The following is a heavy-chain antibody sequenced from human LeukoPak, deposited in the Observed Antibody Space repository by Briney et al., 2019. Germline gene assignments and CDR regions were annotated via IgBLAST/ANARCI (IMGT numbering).Heavy chain of an antibody. Sequence: GGSLRLSCAASGFAFSSYGIHWVRQAPGKGLEWVAVISYDGSNNYYADPVKGRFTISRDNSKNTLYLQMNSLRAEDTAVYYCAKTGSSGWYWRDIEVDYWGQGTLVTVSS. D-gene: IGHD6-19*01. CDR1: GFAFSSYG. V-gene: IGHV3-30*18. CDR2: ISYDGSNN. CDR3: AKTGSSGWYWRDIEVDY. J-gene: IGHJ4*02.